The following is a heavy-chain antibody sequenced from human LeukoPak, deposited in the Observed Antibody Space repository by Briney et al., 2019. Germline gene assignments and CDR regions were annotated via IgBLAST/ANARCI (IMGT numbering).Heavy chain of an antibody. CDR3: VREARGYHYTYFDY. V-gene: IGHV3-13*01. CDR2: VSAGHHA. CDR1: GFTLGGHD. D-gene: IGHD5-18*01. Sequence: GGSLRLSCTASGFTLGGHDMHWVRQTTGDGLEWVAAVSAGHHAFYAGSVKGRFTVSREDAKTSLYLQMNSLRAGDTAVYYCVREARGYHYTYFDYWGQGSLVTVSS. J-gene: IGHJ4*02.